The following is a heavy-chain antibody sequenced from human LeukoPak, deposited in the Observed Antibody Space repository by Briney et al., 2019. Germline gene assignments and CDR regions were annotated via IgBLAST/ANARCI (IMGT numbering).Heavy chain of an antibody. CDR1: GGSISSSSYY. CDR3: ARDSSSWATRFDY. CDR2: IYDSGST. Sequence: SETLSLTCTVSGGSISSSSYYWGWIRQPPGKGLKWIGSIYDSGSTYYNPSLKSRVTISVDTSKNQFFLKLSSVAAATAADYYCARDSSSWATRFDYWGQGTLVTVSS. D-gene: IGHD6-13*01. V-gene: IGHV4-39*02. J-gene: IGHJ4*02.